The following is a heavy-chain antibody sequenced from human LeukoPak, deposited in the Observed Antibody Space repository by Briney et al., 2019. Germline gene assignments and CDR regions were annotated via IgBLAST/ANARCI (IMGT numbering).Heavy chain of an antibody. CDR1: GFTFDDYG. Sequence: GGSLRLSCAASGFTFDDYGMSWVRQAPGKGLEWVANIKQDGSEKNYVDSVKGRFTISRDNSKDSLYLQMNSVRAEDTAVYYCATSYDSSAHDYWGQGTLVTVSS. CDR2: IKQDGSEK. J-gene: IGHJ4*02. V-gene: IGHV3-7*01. D-gene: IGHD3-22*01. CDR3: ATSYDSSAHDY.